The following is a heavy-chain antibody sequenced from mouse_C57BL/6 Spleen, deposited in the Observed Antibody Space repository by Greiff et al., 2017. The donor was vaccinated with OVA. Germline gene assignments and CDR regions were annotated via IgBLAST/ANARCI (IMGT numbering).Heavy chain of an antibody. V-gene: IGHV1-26*01. J-gene: IGHJ4*01. Sequence: VHVKQSGPELVKPGASVKISCKASGYTFTDYYMNWVKQSHGKSLEWIGDINPNNGGTSYNQKFKGKATLTVDKSSSTAYMELRSLTSEDSAVYYCARRMIYYGNYNAMDYWGQGTSVTVSS. CDR2: INPNNGGT. CDR3: ARRMIYYGNYNAMDY. CDR1: GYTFTDYY. D-gene: IGHD2-1*01.